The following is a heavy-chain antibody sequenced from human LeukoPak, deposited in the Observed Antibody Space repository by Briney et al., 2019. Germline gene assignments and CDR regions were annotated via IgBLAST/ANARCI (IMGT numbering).Heavy chain of an antibody. CDR2: IIPIFGTA. CDR3: ARLPKYYYDSSHAFDI. V-gene: IGHV1-69*06. D-gene: IGHD3-22*01. J-gene: IGHJ3*02. CDR1: GGTFSSYA. Sequence: SVKVSCKASGGTFSSYAISWVRQAPGQGLEWMGGIIPIFGTANYAQKFQGRVTITADKSTSTAYMELSSLRSEDTAVYYCARLPKYYYDSSHAFDIWGQGTMVAVSS.